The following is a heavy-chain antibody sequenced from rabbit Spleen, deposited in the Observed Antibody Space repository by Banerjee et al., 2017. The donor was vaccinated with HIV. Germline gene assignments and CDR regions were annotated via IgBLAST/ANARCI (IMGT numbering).Heavy chain of an antibody. CDR1: GFDFSSNA. D-gene: IGHD8-1*01. CDR2: IDLGDGST. J-gene: IGHJ4*01. CDR3: ARYAAGSGYLPNL. V-gene: IGHV1S47*01. Sequence: QEQLVESGGGLVQPEGSLTLTCKAAGFDFSSNAMCWVRQAPGKGLEWIACIDLGDGSTYDAIWVNGRFSISRSTSLKTVTLQMTSLTAADTATYLCARYAAGSGYLPNLWGPGTLVTVS.